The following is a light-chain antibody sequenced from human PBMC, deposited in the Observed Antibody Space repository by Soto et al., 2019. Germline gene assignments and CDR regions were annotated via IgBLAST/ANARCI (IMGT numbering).Light chain of an antibody. Sequence: DMVLTRSPGTVSRSTGKKGKLAGKASQSVSNNYLAWYQQKPGQAPRLLIYGASNRATGIPDRFSGSGSGTAFRLTIPILEPDDFAVYYCHQYGNSPQTFSQGTKVDIK. V-gene: IGKV3-20*01. J-gene: IGKJ1*01. CDR2: GAS. CDR3: HQYGNSPQT. CDR1: QSVSNNY.